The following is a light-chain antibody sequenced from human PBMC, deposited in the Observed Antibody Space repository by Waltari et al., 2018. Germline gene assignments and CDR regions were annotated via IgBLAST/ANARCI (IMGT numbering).Light chain of an antibody. V-gene: IGLV2-14*01. CDR1: SRDVGGNTY. CDR3: SSYTTSSTRDWV. Sequence: QSALTQPASVSGSPGQSITISCTGTSRDVGGNTYVSCYQQVPGKAPKLMIYDVTNRSSGVSDRFSASKSGNTASLTISGLQAEDEADYYCSSYTTSSTRDWVFGGGTKLTVL. J-gene: IGLJ3*02. CDR2: DVT.